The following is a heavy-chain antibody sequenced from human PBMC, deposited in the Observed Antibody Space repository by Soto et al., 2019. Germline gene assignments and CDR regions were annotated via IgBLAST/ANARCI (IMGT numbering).Heavy chain of an antibody. CDR3: TTLYSGYDYVGY. J-gene: IGHJ4*02. D-gene: IGHD5-12*01. Sequence: PGGTLRLSCAASRFPFSGAWMSWVGRAPGKGVEWVGRIRSKTDGGTTEYAAPVKGRFTISRDDSKNTLYLQMNSLKTEDTAVYYCTTLYSGYDYVGYWGQGTLVTVSS. CDR2: IRSKTDGGTT. CDR1: RFPFSGAW. V-gene: IGHV3-15*01.